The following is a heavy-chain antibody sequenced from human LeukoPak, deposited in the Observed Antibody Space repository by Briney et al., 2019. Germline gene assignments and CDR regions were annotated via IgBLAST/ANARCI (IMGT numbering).Heavy chain of an antibody. J-gene: IGHJ6*04. D-gene: IGHD3-10*02. CDR2: ISGSGGST. Sequence: GGSLRLSCAASGFIFSHYNINWVRQAPGKGLEWVSAISGSGGSTYYADSVKGRFTISRDNAKNSLYLQMNSLRAEDTAVYYCAELGITMIGGVWGKGTTVTISS. CDR3: AELGITMIGGV. CDR1: GFIFSHYN. V-gene: IGHV3-21*01.